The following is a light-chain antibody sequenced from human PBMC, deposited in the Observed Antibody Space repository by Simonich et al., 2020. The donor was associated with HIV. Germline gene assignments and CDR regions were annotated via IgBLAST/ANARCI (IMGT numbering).Light chain of an antibody. CDR2: WAS. Sequence: DIVMTQSPDSLAVSLGERATINCKSSQSVLYSSNNKNYLAWYKQKPRQPPKLLIYWASNRESGVPDLFSGSGSGTDFTLTISSLQAEDVAVYYCQQYYSTPPITFGQGTRLEIK. V-gene: IGKV4-1*01. CDR3: QQYYSTPPIT. J-gene: IGKJ5*01. CDR1: QSVLYSSNNKNY.